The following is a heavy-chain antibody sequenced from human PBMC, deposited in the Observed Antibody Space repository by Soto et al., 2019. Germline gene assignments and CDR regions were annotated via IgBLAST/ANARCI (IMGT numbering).Heavy chain of an antibody. Sequence: ASVKVSCKASGYTFTGYYMHWVRQAPGQGLEWMGWINPNSGGTNYAQKFQGRVTMTRDTSISTAYMELSRLRSDDTAVYYCAREGGWDGIVLMVYAIHRGPVDYWGQGTLVTVSS. CDR1: GYTFTGYY. V-gene: IGHV1-2*02. D-gene: IGHD2-8*01. CDR3: AREGGWDGIVLMVYAIHRGPVDY. CDR2: INPNSGGT. J-gene: IGHJ4*02.